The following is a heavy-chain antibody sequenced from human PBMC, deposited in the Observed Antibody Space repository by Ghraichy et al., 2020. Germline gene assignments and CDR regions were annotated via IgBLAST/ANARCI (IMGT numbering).Heavy chain of an antibody. Sequence: GGSRRLSCAASGFTFSSYAMSWVRQAPGKGLEWVSAISGSGGSTYYADSVKGRFTISRDNSKNTLYLQMNSLRAEDTAVYYCAKDQTTGYYYDSSGLDYWGQGTLVTVSS. V-gene: IGHV3-23*01. CDR1: GFTFSSYA. CDR3: AKDQTTGYYYDSSGLDY. D-gene: IGHD3-22*01. CDR2: ISGSGGST. J-gene: IGHJ4*02.